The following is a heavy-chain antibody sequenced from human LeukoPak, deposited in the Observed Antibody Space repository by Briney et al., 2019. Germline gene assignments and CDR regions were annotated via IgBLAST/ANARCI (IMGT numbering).Heavy chain of an antibody. Sequence: ASVKVSCKASGGTFSSYAISWVRHAPGQGLEWMGWISAYNGNTNYAQKLQGRVTMTTDTSTSTAYMELRSLRSDDTAVYYCARGSALYYYGSGSYRYFDYWGQGTLVTVSS. CDR3: ARGSALYYYGSGSYRYFDY. CDR2: ISAYNGNT. D-gene: IGHD3-10*01. J-gene: IGHJ4*02. V-gene: IGHV1-18*01. CDR1: GGTFSSYA.